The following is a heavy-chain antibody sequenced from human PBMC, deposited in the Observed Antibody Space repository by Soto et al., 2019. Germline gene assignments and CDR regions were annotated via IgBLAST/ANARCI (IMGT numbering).Heavy chain of an antibody. Sequence: ATLSLTCSVSGGSISSYYWSWLRQPPGKGMEWIAYMYYSGNTNYNPSLKSRVTMAVDTSKRQFSLKLRSVTAADTAVYYCSTLDAPLDFEGWGNGAMVTVS. CDR3: STLDAPLDFEG. CDR1: GGSISSYY. J-gene: IGHJ3*01. D-gene: IGHD2-2*03. CDR2: MYYSGNT. V-gene: IGHV4-59*01.